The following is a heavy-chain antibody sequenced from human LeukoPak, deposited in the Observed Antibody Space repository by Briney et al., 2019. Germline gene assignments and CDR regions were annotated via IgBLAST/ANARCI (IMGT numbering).Heavy chain of an antibody. Sequence: ASVKVSCKTSGYTFTSYYIHWVRQAPGQGLEWMGYIHPKTGGTKFAQQFRGRFTMTRDTSITTAYMELSGLTSGDTAIYYCARIEGGVSSRYDWGQGTLVTVSS. J-gene: IGHJ4*02. D-gene: IGHD6-13*01. V-gene: IGHV1-2*02. CDR1: GYTFTSYY. CDR2: IHPKTGGT. CDR3: ARIEGGVSSRYD.